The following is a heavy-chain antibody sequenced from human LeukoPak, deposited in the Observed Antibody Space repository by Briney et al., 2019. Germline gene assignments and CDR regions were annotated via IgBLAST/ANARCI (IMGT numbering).Heavy chain of an antibody. CDR1: GFTFSSYS. CDR3: ARDGQYYYDSSGYYVLEVADAFDI. Sequence: GGSLRLSCAASGFTFSSYSMKWVRQAPGKGLEWVSSISSSSSYIYYADSVKGRFTISRDHAKNSLYLQMNSLRAEDTAVYYCARDGQYYYDSSGYYVLEVADAFDIWGQGTMVTVSS. CDR2: ISSSSSYI. D-gene: IGHD3-22*01. J-gene: IGHJ3*02. V-gene: IGHV3-21*01.